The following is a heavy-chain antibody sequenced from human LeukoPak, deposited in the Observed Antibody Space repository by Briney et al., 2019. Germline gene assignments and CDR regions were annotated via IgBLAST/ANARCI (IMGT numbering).Heavy chain of an antibody. D-gene: IGHD2-15*01. CDR1: GGSISSTTYY. CDR2: IYYSGST. J-gene: IGHJ4*02. CDR3: ASIYCSGGSCYLPY. V-gene: IGHV4-39*07. Sequence: SETLSLTCTVSGGSISSTTYYWGWIRQPPGKGLEWIGSIYYSGSTYYSPSLKSRVTISVNTSKKQFSLKLSSVTAADTAVYYCASIYCSGGSCYLPYWGQGTLVTVSS.